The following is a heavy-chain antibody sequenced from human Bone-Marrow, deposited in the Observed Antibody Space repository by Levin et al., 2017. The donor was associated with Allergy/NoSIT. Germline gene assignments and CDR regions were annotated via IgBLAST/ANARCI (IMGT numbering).Heavy chain of an antibody. Sequence: GASVKVSCRASGGTFSTYGVSWIRQAPGQGPEWMGGIIPLLDTTDYAQAFEGRVTITADEPSSTAYMELSSLRSEDTAMYYCASHTYYYADGGHYNPFHYWGQGTLVTVSS. CDR1: GGTFSTYG. CDR2: IIPLLDTT. D-gene: IGHD3-22*01. J-gene: IGHJ4*02. CDR3: ASHTYYYADGGHYNPFHY. V-gene: IGHV1-69*13.